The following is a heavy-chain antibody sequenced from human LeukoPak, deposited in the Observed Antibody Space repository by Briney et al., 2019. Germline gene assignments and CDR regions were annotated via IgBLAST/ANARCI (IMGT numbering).Heavy chain of an antibody. CDR2: ISSSSSYI. Sequence: GGSLRLSCAASGFTFSSYSMNWVRQAPGKGLEWVSSISSSSSYIYYADSVKGRFTISRDNAKNLLYLQMNSLRAEDTAVYYCASLPGAYSSSSAARTDYWGQGTLVTVSS. CDR3: ASLPGAYSSSSAARTDY. J-gene: IGHJ4*02. D-gene: IGHD6-6*01. CDR1: GFTFSSYS. V-gene: IGHV3-21*01.